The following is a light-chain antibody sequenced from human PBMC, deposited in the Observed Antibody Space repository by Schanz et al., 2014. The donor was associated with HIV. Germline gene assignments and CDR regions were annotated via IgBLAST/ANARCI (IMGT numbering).Light chain of an antibody. Sequence: QSVLTQPPSASGTPGQRVTISCSGSNSNIGSNIVNWYQQLPGTAPKLLMYSDNQRPSGVPDRFSGSKSGTSASLAISGLQSEDEADYYCATWDDSLNAWVFGGGTKLTVL. CDR1: NSNIGSNI. CDR3: ATWDDSLNAWV. J-gene: IGLJ3*02. CDR2: SDN. V-gene: IGLV1-44*01.